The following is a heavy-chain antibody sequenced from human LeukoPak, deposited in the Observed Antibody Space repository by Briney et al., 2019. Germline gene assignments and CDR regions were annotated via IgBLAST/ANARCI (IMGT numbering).Heavy chain of an antibody. CDR1: GYTFTSYG. D-gene: IGHD3-22*01. V-gene: IGHV1-18*01. CDR3: ARSYYYDSSGYYYLDY. CDR2: ISAYNGNT. J-gene: IGHJ4*02. Sequence: ASVKVSCKASGYTFTSYGISWVRQAPGQGVEWMGWISAYNGNTNYAQKLQGRVTMTTDTSTSTAYMELRSLRSDDTAVYYCARSYYYDSSGYYYLDYWGQGTLVTVSS.